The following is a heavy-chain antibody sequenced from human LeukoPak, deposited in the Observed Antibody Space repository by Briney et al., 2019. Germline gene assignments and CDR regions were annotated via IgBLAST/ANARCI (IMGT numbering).Heavy chain of an antibody. Sequence: SVKVSCKASGGTFSSYAISWVRQAPGQGLEWMGEIIPISGTANYAQKFQGRVTITADKSTSTAYMELSSLRSEDTAVYYCARGRQSMVRDTPYWYFDLWGRGTLVTVSS. CDR1: GGTFSSYA. V-gene: IGHV1-69*06. D-gene: IGHD3-10*01. CDR3: ARGRQSMVRDTPYWYFDL. J-gene: IGHJ2*01. CDR2: IIPISGTA.